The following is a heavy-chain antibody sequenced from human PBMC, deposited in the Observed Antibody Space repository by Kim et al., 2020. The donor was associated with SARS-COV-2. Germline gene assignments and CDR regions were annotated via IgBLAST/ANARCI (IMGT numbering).Heavy chain of an antibody. CDR2: IYYSGST. D-gene: IGHD5-12*01. CDR3: ARDYMATTSN. J-gene: IGHJ4*02. V-gene: IGHV4-39*07. Sequence: SETLSLTCTVSGGSISSSSYYWGWIRQPPGKGLEWIGSIYYSGSTYYNPSLKSRVTISVDTSKNQFSLKLSSVTAADTAVYYCARDYMATTSNWGQGTLVTVSS. CDR1: GGSISSSSYY.